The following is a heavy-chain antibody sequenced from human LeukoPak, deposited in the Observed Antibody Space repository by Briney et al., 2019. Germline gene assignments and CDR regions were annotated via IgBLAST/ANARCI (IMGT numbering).Heavy chain of an antibody. Sequence: GGSLRLSCAASGFTFSNYWMHWVRQAPGKGLVWVSRVNSDGSSTGYADSVKGRFTISRDNSKNTLYLQMNSLRAEDTAVYYCAREVELSADYWGQGTLVTVSS. CDR1: GFTFSNYW. J-gene: IGHJ4*02. V-gene: IGHV3-74*01. CDR2: VNSDGSST. D-gene: IGHD3-16*02. CDR3: AREVELSADY.